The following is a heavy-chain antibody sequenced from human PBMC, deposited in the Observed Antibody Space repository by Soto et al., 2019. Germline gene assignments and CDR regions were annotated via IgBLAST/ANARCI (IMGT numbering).Heavy chain of an antibody. J-gene: IGHJ6*02. CDR1: GFTFSRYA. CDR2: IWYDGSVK. CDR3: AKEIKPSGMDV. V-gene: IGHV3-33*06. Sequence: GGSLRLSCAASGFTFSRYAMHWVRQAPGKGLEWVAVIWYDGSVKYYADSVKGRFTVSRDNSKSTLYLQMNSLRADDTAVYYCAKEIKPSGMDVWGQGTTVTVSS.